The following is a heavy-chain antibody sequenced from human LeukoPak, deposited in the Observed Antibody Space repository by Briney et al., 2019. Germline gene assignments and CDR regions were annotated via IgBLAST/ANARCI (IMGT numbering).Heavy chain of an antibody. J-gene: IGHJ4*02. CDR2: IGGCGIGHST. CDR3: ARDSGWLRYHD. CDR1: GFTFSTHG. Sequence: GGSLTLSCVGSGFTFSTHGKNWVRHAPGKGLEWVSGIGGCGIGHSTHYADSVKGRFTISRDNSKNMVYLQMDSLRAEDTALYDCARDSGWLRYHDWGQGALVTVSS. V-gene: IGHV3-23*01. D-gene: IGHD5-12*01.